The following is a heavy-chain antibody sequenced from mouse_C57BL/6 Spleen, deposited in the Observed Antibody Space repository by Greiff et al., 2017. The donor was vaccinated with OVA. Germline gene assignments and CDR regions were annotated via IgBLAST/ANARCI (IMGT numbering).Heavy chain of an antibody. J-gene: IGHJ4*01. V-gene: IGHV1-82*01. CDR2: IYPGAGDT. CDR1: GYAFSSSW. Sequence: QVQLQQSGPELVQPGASVKISCKASGYAFSSSWMNWVKQRPGKGLEWIGRIYPGAGDTNYNGKFKGKATLTADKSSSTAYMQLSSLTSEDYAVYFCARNHNDYGSSYYAMDYWGQGTSVTVSS. D-gene: IGHD1-1*01. CDR3: ARNHNDYGSSYYAMDY.